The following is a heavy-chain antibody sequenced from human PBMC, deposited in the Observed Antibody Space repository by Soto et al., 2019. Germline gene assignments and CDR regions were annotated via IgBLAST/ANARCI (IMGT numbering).Heavy chain of an antibody. CDR1: GYTFTSYP. J-gene: IGHJ4*02. CDR3: VRDWTHYDSSGPGDY. CDR2: VNAGNGDT. V-gene: IGHV1-3*01. D-gene: IGHD3-22*01. Sequence: GASVKVSCKASGYTFTSYPMPWVRQAPLRGREWMVWVNAGNGDTKYSQKCQGRATIARDTSAITAYMDLSSLRSEDTAVYYCVRDWTHYDSSGPGDYWGQGSLVTVAS.